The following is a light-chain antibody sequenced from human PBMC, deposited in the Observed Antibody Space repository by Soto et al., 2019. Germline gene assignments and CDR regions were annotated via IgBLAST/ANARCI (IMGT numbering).Light chain of an antibody. J-gene: IGKJ5*01. CDR1: HSVTSDY. CDR3: QQRINWPPIT. CDR2: DAS. Sequence: EIVLTQSPGTLSLSPGERATLSCRASHSVTSDYLAWYQQKPGQAPRLLISDASNRATGIPARFSGSGSETDFTLTISSLEPEDSAVYYCQQRINWPPITFGQGTRLEIK. V-gene: IGKV3-11*01.